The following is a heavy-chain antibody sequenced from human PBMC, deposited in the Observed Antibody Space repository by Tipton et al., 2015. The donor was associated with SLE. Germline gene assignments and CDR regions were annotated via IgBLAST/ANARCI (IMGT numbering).Heavy chain of an antibody. J-gene: IGHJ6*02. CDR1: GFSVSSKY. CDR3: ARVKGGMDV. CDR2: ISSDGST. V-gene: IGHV3-66*01. Sequence: SLRLSCAASGFSVSSKYMTWVRQAPGKGLQWVSIISSDGSTYYADSVKGRFTISRENAKNSLYLQMNSLRAGDTAVYYCARVKGGMDVWGQGTTVTVSS.